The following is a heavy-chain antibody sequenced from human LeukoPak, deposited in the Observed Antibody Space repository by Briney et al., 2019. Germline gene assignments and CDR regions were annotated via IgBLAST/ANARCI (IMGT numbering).Heavy chain of an antibody. Sequence: GGSLRLSCAASGYTFGDAWMSWVRQAPGKGLQWVGRIKSNTDGRTTDYAAAVKGRFTVSRDDSKATVYLQVNSLKTEDTAVYYCTTAWGTSDDFDYWGQGTLFTVSS. D-gene: IGHD3-16*01. CDR2: IKSNTDGRTT. V-gene: IGHV3-15*01. CDR1: GYTFGDAW. CDR3: TTAWGTSDDFDY. J-gene: IGHJ4*02.